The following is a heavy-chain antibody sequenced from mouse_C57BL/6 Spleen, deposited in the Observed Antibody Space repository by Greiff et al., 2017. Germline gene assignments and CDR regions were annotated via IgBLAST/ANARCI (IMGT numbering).Heavy chain of an antibody. CDR2: ISDGGSYT. Sequence: EVMLVESGGGLVQPGGSLKLSCAASGFTFSSYAMSWVRQTPEKRLEWVATISDGGSYTYYPDNVTGRVTISRDNAKNNLYLQMGHLESEDTAMYYCAREGDGSSLYYFDYWGQGTTRTVSS. V-gene: IGHV5-4*01. J-gene: IGHJ2*01. D-gene: IGHD1-1*01. CDR3: AREGDGSSLYYFDY. CDR1: GFTFSSYA.